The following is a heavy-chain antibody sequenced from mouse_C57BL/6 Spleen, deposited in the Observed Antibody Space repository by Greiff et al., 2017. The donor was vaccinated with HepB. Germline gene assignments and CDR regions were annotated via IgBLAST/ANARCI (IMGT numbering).Heavy chain of an antibody. Sequence: VQLQQSGAELVRPGASVTLSCKASGYTFTDYEMHWVKQTPVHGLEWIGAIDPETGGTAYNQKFKGKAILTADKSSSTAYMELRSLTSEDSAVYYCTRLDDGYPAWFAYLGQGTLVTVSA. CDR1: GYTFTDYE. CDR3: TRLDDGYPAWFAY. CDR2: IDPETGGT. J-gene: IGHJ3*01. D-gene: IGHD2-3*01. V-gene: IGHV1-15*01.